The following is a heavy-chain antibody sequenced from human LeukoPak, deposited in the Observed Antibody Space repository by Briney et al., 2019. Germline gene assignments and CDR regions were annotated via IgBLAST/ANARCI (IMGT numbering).Heavy chain of an antibody. J-gene: IGHJ4*02. CDR2: ISSNGNYI. CDR1: GFTFNTYA. V-gene: IGHV3-21*01. Sequence: GGSLSLSCAASGFTFNTYAMNWVRQAPGKGLEWISSISSNGNYIYYADSLKGRFTVSRDNANNSLYVQMNSLRAEDTAVYFFAREYSYVYLYYWGQGSLVTASS. D-gene: IGHD5-18*01. CDR3: AREYSYVYLYY.